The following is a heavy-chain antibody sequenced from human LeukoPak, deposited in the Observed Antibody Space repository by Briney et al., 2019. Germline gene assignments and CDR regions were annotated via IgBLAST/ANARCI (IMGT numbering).Heavy chain of an antibody. D-gene: IGHD3-9*01. Sequence: GGSLRLSCAASGFTFSSYAMSWVRQAPGKGLEWVSAISDGNGDTYYADSVKGRFTISRDNSNNTLYLQMNSLRAADTAVYYCAKDARIWRILAYWGQGTLVTVSS. CDR1: GFTFSSYA. CDR3: AKDARIWRILAY. J-gene: IGHJ1*01. V-gene: IGHV3-23*01. CDR2: ISDGNGDT.